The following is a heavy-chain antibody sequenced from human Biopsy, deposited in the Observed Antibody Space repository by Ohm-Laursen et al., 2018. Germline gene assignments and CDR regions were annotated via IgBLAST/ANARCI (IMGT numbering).Heavy chain of an antibody. V-gene: IGHV4-34*01. D-gene: IGHD6-13*01. CDR3: ARVPLPGIGAAYQGRFLHSMDV. CDR1: GGSFNGYF. Sequence: SQTLSLTWAVYGGSFNGYFWSWIRQPPGKGLEWIGDITQSGSTNYSPSLKSRVTISVDTAKKQFSLSLRSVTAADTAVYYCARVPLPGIGAAYQGRFLHSMDVWGQGTTVSVSS. J-gene: IGHJ6*02. CDR2: ITQSGST.